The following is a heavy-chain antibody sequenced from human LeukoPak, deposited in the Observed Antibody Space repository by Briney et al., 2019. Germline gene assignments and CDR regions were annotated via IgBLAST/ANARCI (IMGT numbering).Heavy chain of an antibody. V-gene: IGHV3-20*01. CDR1: GFTFDDYG. CDR3: GRVLEYYYDSSGYYVHGAFDI. D-gene: IGHD3-22*01. CDR2: INWNGGST. Sequence: GGSLRLSCAASGFTFDDYGMSWVRQAPGKGLEWVSGINWNGGSTGYADSVKGRFTISRDNAKNSLYLQMNSLRAEDTALYHCGRVLEYYYDSSGYYVHGAFDIWGQGTMVTVSS. J-gene: IGHJ3*02.